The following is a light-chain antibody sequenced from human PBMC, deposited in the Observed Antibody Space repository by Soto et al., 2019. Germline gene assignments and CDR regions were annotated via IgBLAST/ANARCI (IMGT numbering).Light chain of an antibody. J-gene: IGKJ5*01. CDR2: EIS. V-gene: IGKV2-24*01. Sequence: DILMTQTPLSSPVTLGQPASISCTSSQSLVHSDGNTYLNWLQQRPGQPPRLLIYEISKRFSGVPERCSCSGAGTDFTLKISRVEAEDGGVYYCMQATQTVITFGQGTRLEIK. CDR1: QSLVHSDGNTY. CDR3: MQATQTVIT.